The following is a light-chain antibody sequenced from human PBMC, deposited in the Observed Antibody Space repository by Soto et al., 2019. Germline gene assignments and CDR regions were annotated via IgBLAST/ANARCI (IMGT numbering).Light chain of an antibody. V-gene: IGLV2-11*01. CDR3: CSYAGGYTYL. Sequence: QSALTQPRSVSGPPGQSVSISCSGTSSDVGTYNYVSWYQQHPGRPPKLMIYDVARWPSGVPDRFSGSKSGNTASLTISGLQAEDEADYFCCSYAGGYTYLFGTGTKLTVL. CDR1: SSDVGTYNY. J-gene: IGLJ1*01. CDR2: DVA.